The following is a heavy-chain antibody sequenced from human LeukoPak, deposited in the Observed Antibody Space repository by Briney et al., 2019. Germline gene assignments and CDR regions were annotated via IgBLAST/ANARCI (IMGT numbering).Heavy chain of an antibody. CDR1: GGTFSSYA. J-gene: IGHJ4*02. V-gene: IGHV1-69*04. CDR2: IIPILGIA. CDR3: AREGLMVRGVIRDY. D-gene: IGHD3-10*01. Sequence: ASVKVSCKASGGTFSSYAISWVRQAPGQGLEWMGRIIPILGIANYAQKFQGRVTITADKSTSTAYMELSSLRSEDTAVDYCAREGLMVRGVIRDYWGQGTLVTVSS.